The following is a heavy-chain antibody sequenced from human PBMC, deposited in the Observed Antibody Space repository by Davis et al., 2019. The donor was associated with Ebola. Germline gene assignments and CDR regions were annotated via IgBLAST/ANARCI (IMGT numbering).Heavy chain of an antibody. Sequence: GESLNISCAASGFTFSSYSMNWVRQAPGKGLEWVSYISSSSSTIYYADSVKGRFTISRDNAKNSLYLQMNSLRDEDTAVYYCARDRWLVSRYFDLWGRGTLVTVSS. CDR3: ARDRWLVSRYFDL. J-gene: IGHJ2*01. D-gene: IGHD6-19*01. CDR2: ISSSSSTI. V-gene: IGHV3-48*02. CDR1: GFTFSSYS.